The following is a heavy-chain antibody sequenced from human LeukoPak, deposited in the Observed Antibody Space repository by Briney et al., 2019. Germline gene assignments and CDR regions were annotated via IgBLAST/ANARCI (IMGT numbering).Heavy chain of an antibody. V-gene: IGHV3-23*01. Sequence: GESLRLSCAASGFTFSSYAMSWVRQAPGKGLEWVSAISGSGGSTYYADSVKGRFTISRDNSKNTLYLQMNSLRAEDTAVYYCAKADMVRGARRGAFDIWGQGTMVTVSS. J-gene: IGHJ3*02. D-gene: IGHD3-10*01. CDR3: AKADMVRGARRGAFDI. CDR1: GFTFSSYA. CDR2: ISGSGGST.